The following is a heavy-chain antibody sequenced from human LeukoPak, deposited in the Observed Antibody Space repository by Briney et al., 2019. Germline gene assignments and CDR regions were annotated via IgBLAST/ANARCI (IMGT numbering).Heavy chain of an antibody. D-gene: IGHD2-15*01. V-gene: IGHV4-59*08. J-gene: IGHJ4*02. CDR1: GGSISGFY. Sequence: PSETLSLTCTVSGGSISGFYWSWIRQPPGKGLEWIGYIYYSGDSNYNPSLKSRVTMSLDTSKNQVSLRLSSVTATDTAVYYCARHPFATPFDYWGRGTLVTVSS. CDR2: IYYSGDS. CDR3: ARHPFATPFDY.